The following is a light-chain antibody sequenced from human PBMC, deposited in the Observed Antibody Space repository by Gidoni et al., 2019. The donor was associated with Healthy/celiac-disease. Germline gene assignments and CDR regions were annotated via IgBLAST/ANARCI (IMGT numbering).Light chain of an antibody. J-gene: IGKJ5*01. CDR2: AAS. Sequence: DIQMTQSPSSLSASVGDRVTITCRASQSISSYLNWYQQKPGKAPKLLIYAASSLQSGVPSRFSGSGSGTDFTLTISSLQPEDFATYYCQQSYSTPSITFXXXTRLEI. V-gene: IGKV1-39*01. CDR1: QSISSY. CDR3: QQSYSTPSIT.